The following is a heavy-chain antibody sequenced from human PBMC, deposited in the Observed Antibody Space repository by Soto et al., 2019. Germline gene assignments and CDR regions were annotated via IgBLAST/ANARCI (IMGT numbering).Heavy chain of an antibody. CDR2: IYNSGTT. J-gene: IGHJ5*02. V-gene: IGHV4-31*03. CDR1: GGSITRGGYY. CDR3: ERDPSP. Sequence: QVQLQESGPGLVKPSETLSLTCTVSGGSITRGGYYWSWIRQHPGKGLEWIGYIYNSGTTYYNPSLKSRVTISVDTSKNQFSPKLTSVAAADEAVYYCERDPSPWGQGTLVTVSS.